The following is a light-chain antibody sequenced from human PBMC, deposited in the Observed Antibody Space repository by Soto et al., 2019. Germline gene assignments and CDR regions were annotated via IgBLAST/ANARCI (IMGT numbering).Light chain of an antibody. V-gene: IGKV3-15*01. CDR3: QQYNNWPPWT. Sequence: EIVMTQSPATLSVSPGERSTLSCRASQSVSGNLAWYQQKPGQAPRLLIYGASTRATGIPARFSGSGSGTEFTLTISSLQSEDFAVYYCQQYNNWPPWTFGQGTKVEIK. J-gene: IGKJ1*01. CDR1: QSVSGN. CDR2: GAS.